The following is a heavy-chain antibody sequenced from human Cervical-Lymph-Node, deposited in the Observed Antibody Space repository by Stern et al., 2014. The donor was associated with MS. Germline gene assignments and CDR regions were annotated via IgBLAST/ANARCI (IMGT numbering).Heavy chain of an antibody. CDR1: GYTFTSYY. V-gene: IGHV1-46*01. Sequence: VQLVESGAEVKKPGASVKVSCKASGYTFTSYYMHWVRQAPGQRLEWMGIINPGGGSTSYDQKFQGRVTMARDTSPSTVYMELSSLRSEDTAVYYCARDIAAAGRKWYGYFQHWGQGTLVTVSS. CDR2: INPGGGST. D-gene: IGHD6-13*01. CDR3: ARDIAAAGRKWYGYFQH. J-gene: IGHJ1*01.